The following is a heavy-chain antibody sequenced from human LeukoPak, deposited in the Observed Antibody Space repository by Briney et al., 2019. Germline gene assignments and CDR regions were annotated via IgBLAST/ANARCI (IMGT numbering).Heavy chain of an antibody. CDR2: IYYSGST. D-gene: IGHD2-15*01. J-gene: IGHJ4*02. V-gene: IGHV4-59*01. CDR3: AREVGYRSGGSCYSYFDY. CDR1: GGSICSYY. Sequence: PSETLSLTCTVSGGSICSYYWSRIRQPPGKGLEWIGYIYYSGSTNYNASLTNRVTISVDTSKNQFSLKLSSVTAADTAVYYCAREVGYRSGGSCYSYFDYWGQGTLVTVSS.